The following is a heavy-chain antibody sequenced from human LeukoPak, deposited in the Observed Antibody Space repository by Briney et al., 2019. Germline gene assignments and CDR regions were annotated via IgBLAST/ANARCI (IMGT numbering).Heavy chain of an antibody. Sequence: PSETLSLTCAVYGGSFSGYYWSWIRQPPGKGLEWIGEINHSGSTNYNPSLKSRVTISVDTSKNQFSLKLSSVTAADTAVYYCARGYCSSTSCYLYYYYGMDVWDQGTTVTVSS. D-gene: IGHD2-2*01. J-gene: IGHJ6*02. V-gene: IGHV4-34*01. CDR3: ARGYCSSTSCYLYYYYGMDV. CDR2: INHSGST. CDR1: GGSFSGYY.